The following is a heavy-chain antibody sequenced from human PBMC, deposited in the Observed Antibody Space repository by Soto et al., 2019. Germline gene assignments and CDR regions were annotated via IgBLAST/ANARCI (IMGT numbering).Heavy chain of an antibody. V-gene: IGHV4-34*01. Sequence: SETLSLTCAVYGGSFSGYYWSWIRQPPGKGLEWIGEINHSGSTNYNPSLKSRVTISVDTSKNQFSLKLSSVTAADTAVYYCARRHWTTVTRFDPWGQGTLVTVSS. D-gene: IGHD4-17*01. J-gene: IGHJ5*02. CDR2: INHSGST. CDR1: GGSFSGYY. CDR3: ARRHWTTVTRFDP.